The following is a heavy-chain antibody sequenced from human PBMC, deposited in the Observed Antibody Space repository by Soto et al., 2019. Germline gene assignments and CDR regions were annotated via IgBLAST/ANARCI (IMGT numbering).Heavy chain of an antibody. D-gene: IGHD5-12*01. V-gene: IGHV3-7*04. CDR2: IKQDGSEK. Sequence: GGSLRLSCTASGFTIRNYCMHWVRQTQEKGLEWVANIKQDGSEKYYVDSVKGRFTISRDNAKNSLYLQMNSLRAEDTAVYYCGRDLSIVDTTGTYYYYYGMDVWGQGTTVTVSS. CDR1: GFTIRNYC. CDR3: GRDLSIVDTTGTYYYYYGMDV. J-gene: IGHJ6*02.